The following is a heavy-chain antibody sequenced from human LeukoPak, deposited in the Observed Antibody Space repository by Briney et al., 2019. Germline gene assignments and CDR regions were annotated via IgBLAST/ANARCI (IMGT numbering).Heavy chain of an antibody. D-gene: IGHD3-22*01. Sequence: SETLSLTCTVSGGSISSGGYYWSWIRQHPGKGLEWIGYIYYSGSTYYNPSLKSRVTISVDTSKNQFSLKLSSVTAADTAVYYCARAAYYYDSSGPNLCDAFDIWGQGTMVTVPS. J-gene: IGHJ3*02. CDR1: GGSISSGGYY. CDR2: IYYSGST. CDR3: ARAAYYYDSSGPNLCDAFDI. V-gene: IGHV4-31*03.